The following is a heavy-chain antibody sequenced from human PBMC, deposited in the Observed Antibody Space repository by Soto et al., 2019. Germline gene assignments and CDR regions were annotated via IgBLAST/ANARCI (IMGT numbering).Heavy chain of an antibody. V-gene: IGHV3-33*01. CDR2: IWYDGSNK. J-gene: IGHJ4*02. D-gene: IGHD2-15*01. Sequence: QVQLVESGGGVVQPGRSLRLSCAASGFTFSSYGMHWVRQAPGKGLEWVAVIWYDGSNKYYADSVKGRFTISRDNSKNTLYLQMNSLGAEDTAVYYCARGGGYCSGGSCYSGYYFDYWGQGTLVTVSS. CDR3: ARGGGYCSGGSCYSGYYFDY. CDR1: GFTFSSYG.